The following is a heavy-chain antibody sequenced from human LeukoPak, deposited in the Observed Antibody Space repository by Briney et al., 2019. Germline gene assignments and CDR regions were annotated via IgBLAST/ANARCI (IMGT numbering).Heavy chain of an antibody. J-gene: IGHJ3*02. D-gene: IGHD3-22*01. V-gene: IGHV4-39*07. Sequence: SETLSLTCTVSGGSISSSSYYWGWIRQPPGKGLEWIGSIYYSGSTNYNPSLKSRVTISVDTSKNQFSLKLSSVTAADTAVYYCARERDYYDSSGYLNGHAFDIWGQGTMVTVSS. CDR2: IYYSGST. CDR3: ARERDYYDSSGYLNGHAFDI. CDR1: GGSISSSSYY.